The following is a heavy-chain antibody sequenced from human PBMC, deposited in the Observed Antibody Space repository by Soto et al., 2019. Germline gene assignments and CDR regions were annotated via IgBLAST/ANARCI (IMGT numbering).Heavy chain of an antibody. V-gene: IGHV3-21*01. Sequence: GGSLRLSCAASGFTFSGYAMSWVRQAPGKGLEWVSSIITTGNYMYYADSVRGRFIIARDNAENSLFLEMNSLRTEDTGVYYGARGGGNYYASDSWGQGTLVTVSS. J-gene: IGHJ4*02. D-gene: IGHD1-26*01. CDR1: GFTFSGYA. CDR3: ARGGGNYYASDS. CDR2: IITTGNYM.